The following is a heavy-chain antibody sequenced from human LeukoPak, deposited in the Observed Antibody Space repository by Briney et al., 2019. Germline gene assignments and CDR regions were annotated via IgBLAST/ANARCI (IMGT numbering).Heavy chain of an antibody. D-gene: IGHD4-17*01. CDR2: IYHSGST. Sequence: SGTLSLTCAVSGGSISSSNWWSWVRQPPGKGLEWIGEIYHSGSTNYNPSLMSRVTISVDKSKNQFSLKLSSVTAADTAVYYCARQTDHGDSNYWGQGTLVTVSS. J-gene: IGHJ4*02. CDR1: GGSISSSNW. V-gene: IGHV4-4*02. CDR3: ARQTDHGDSNY.